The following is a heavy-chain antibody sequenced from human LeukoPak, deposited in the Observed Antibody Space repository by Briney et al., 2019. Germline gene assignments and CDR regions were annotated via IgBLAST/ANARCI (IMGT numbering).Heavy chain of an antibody. CDR1: GYSISSGYY. D-gene: IGHD6-13*01. CDR3: ARPPGIAAAWFDP. J-gene: IGHJ5*02. CDR2: IYHSGRS. V-gene: IGHV4-38-2*02. Sequence: PSETLSLTCTVSGYSISSGYYWGWMRQPPGKGLEWIGTIYHSGRSHYNPSLKSRVTISVDPSKNQFSLMVTSVTAADTAVYYCARPPGIAAAWFDPWGQGTLVTVSS.